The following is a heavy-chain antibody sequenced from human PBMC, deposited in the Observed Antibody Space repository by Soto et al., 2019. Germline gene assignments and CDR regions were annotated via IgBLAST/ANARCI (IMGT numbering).Heavy chain of an antibody. D-gene: IGHD3-3*01. CDR3: ASGGGVGVAGSAAFDM. V-gene: IGHV1-2*02. J-gene: IGHJ3*02. CDR2: INPATGAA. Sequence: QLHLVQSGAVVKKPGASVTVSCSASGYPVTAYYMHWVRQAPGRGLEWMGGINPATGAAKYTQTFRGRVTMTRDTSPGTVFMELGGLPSGDPAVFYCASGGGVGVAGSAAFDMWGQGTLVTVSS. CDR1: GYPVTAYY.